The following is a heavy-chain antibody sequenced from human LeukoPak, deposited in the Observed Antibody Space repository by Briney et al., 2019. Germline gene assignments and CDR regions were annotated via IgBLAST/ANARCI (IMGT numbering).Heavy chain of an antibody. V-gene: IGHV1-69*01. D-gene: IGHD5-12*01. Sequence: SVKVSCKASGGTFSSYAISWVRQAPGQGLEWVGGIIPIFGTANYAQKFQGRVTITADESTSTAYMELSSLRSEDTAVYYCASSYAGRGYSGYDGGGFDYWGQGTLVTVSS. CDR2: IIPIFGTA. CDR1: GGTFSSYA. J-gene: IGHJ4*02. CDR3: ASSYAGRGYSGYDGGGFDY.